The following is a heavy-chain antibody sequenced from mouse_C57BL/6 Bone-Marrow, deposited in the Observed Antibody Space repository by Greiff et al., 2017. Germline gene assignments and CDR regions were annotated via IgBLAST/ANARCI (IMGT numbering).Heavy chain of an antibody. CDR2: FSDGGSYT. D-gene: IGHD1-1*01. CDR1: GFTFSSYA. Sequence: EVKLMESGGGLVKPGGSLKLSCAASGFTFSSYAMSWVRQTPEKRLEWVATFSDGGSYTYYPDNVKGRFTISRDNAKNNLYLQMSHLKSEDTAMYYCAREDYGSSQFAYWGQGTLVTVSA. J-gene: IGHJ3*01. V-gene: IGHV5-4*01. CDR3: AREDYGSSQFAY.